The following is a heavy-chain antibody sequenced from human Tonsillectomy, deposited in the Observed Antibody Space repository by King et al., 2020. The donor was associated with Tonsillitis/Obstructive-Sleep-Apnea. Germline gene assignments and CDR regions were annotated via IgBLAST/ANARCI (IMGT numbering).Heavy chain of an antibody. J-gene: IGHJ4*02. V-gene: IGHV3-23*04. CDR1: GFTFSSYA. Sequence: QLVQSGGGSLQPGGSLRLSCAASGFTFSSYAMSWVRQAPGKGLEWVSAISGGGGYTYYADSVKGRFTISRDDSKNTLYLQMNSLRAEDTAVYYCAKGEVEWLEGVDYWGQGTLITVSS. CDR3: AKGEVEWLEGVDY. D-gene: IGHD3-3*01. CDR2: ISGGGGYT.